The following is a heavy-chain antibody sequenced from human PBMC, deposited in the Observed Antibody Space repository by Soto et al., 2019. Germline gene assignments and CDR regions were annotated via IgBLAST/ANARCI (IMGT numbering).Heavy chain of an antibody. J-gene: IGHJ5*02. CDR1: GGSITSTTYY. Sequence: SETLSLTCTVSGGSITSTTYYWGWIRQPPGKGLEWIGSIYYSGTTYYRPSLKSRVTISVDTSKNQFSLKLSSVTAADTAVYYCAREVPAAIKLGWFDPWGQGTLVTVSS. CDR3: AREVPAAIKLGWFDP. D-gene: IGHD2-2*02. V-gene: IGHV4-39*01. CDR2: IYYSGTT.